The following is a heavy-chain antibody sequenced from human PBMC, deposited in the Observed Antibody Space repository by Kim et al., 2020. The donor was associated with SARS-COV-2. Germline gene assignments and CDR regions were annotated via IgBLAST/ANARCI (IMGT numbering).Heavy chain of an antibody. V-gene: IGHV3-53*01. CDR1: GFTVSSNY. J-gene: IGHJ4*02. CDR2: IYSGGST. CDR3: ARAGWGSPSVFYRY. Sequence: GGSLRLSCAASGFTVSSNYMSWVRQAPGKGLEWVSVIYSGGSTYYADSVKGRFTISRDNSKNTLYLQMNSLRAEDTAVYYCARAGWGSPSVFYRYWGQGTLVTVSS. D-gene: IGHD6-6*01.